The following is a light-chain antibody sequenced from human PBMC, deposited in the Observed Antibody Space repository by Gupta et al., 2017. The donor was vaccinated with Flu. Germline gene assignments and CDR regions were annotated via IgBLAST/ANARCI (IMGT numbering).Light chain of an antibody. CDR3: QQYGSSPYT. CDR2: GAS. J-gene: IGKJ2*01. V-gene: IGKV3-20*01. CDR1: QSVSSSY. Sequence: PGERATLSCRASQSVSSSYLAWYQQKPGQAPRLLIYGASSRATGIPDRFSGSGSGTVFTLTISRLEPEDVAVYYCQQYGSSPYTFGQGTKLEIK.